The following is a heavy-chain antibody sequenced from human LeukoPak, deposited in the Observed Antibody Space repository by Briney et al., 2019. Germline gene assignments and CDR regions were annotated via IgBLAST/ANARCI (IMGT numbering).Heavy chain of an antibody. D-gene: IGHD1-1*01. CDR2: IYYSGST. CDR1: GGSVSSGSFY. CDR3: ARGWVLATGAFAL. Sequence: SETLSLTCTVSGGSVSSGSFYWSWIRQPPGKGLEWIGYIYYSGSTNYNPSLKSRVTISVDTSKNQFSLKLSSVTAADTAVYYCARGWVLATGAFALWGQGTMVTVSS. J-gene: IGHJ3*01. V-gene: IGHV4-61*01.